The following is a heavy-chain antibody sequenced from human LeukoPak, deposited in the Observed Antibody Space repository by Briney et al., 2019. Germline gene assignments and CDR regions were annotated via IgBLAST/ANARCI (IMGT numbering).Heavy chain of an antibody. V-gene: IGHV3-33*01. CDR3: ARDLLGPNHYYCYYGMDV. J-gene: IGHJ6*02. CDR1: GFTFSTSG. CDR2: IWYDGSNK. Sequence: PGRSLRLSCAASGFTFSTSGMHWVRQPPSNGLGWVAVIWYDGSNKYYADSVTGRFTISRDNSENTLYLQTNRLRAEDTAVYYCARDLLGPNHYYCYYGMDVWGQGTTVTVSS. D-gene: IGHD1-26*01.